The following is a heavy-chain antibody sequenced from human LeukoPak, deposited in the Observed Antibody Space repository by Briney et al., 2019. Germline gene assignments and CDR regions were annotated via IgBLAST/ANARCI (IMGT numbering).Heavy chain of an antibody. CDR1: GGSISSYY. D-gene: IGHD1-26*01. CDR3: ARVGWELTTDAFDI. Sequence: SETLSLTCTVSGGSISSYYWSWIRQPPGKGLEWIGYIYYSGSTNYNPSLKSRVTISVDTSKNQFSLKLSSVTAADTAVYCCARVGWELTTDAFDIWGQGAMVTVSS. J-gene: IGHJ3*02. V-gene: IGHV4-59*01. CDR2: IYYSGST.